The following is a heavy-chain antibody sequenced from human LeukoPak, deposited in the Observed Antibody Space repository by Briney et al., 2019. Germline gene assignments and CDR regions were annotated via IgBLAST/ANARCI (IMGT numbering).Heavy chain of an antibody. CDR1: GGSISSGSYY. D-gene: IGHD6-13*01. CDR3: ARDLNSWSGGSWFDP. CDR2: IYTSGST. J-gene: IGHJ5*02. V-gene: IGHV4-61*02. Sequence: PSETLSLTCTVSGGSISSGSYYWNWIRQPAGKGLEWIGRIYTSGSTNYNPSLKSRVTISLDTSKNQFSLKLSSVTAADTAVYYCARDLNSWSGGSWFDPWGQGTLVAVSS.